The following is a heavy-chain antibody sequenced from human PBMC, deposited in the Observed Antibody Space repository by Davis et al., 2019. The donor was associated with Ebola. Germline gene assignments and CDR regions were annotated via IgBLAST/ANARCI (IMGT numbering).Heavy chain of an antibody. CDR3: AKGATIIVGATGHY. D-gene: IGHD1-26*01. V-gene: IGHV3-23*01. Sequence: GESLKISCAASGFTFSSYAMSWVRQAPGKGLEWVSAISGSGGSTYYADSVKGRFTISRDNSKNTLYLQMNSLRAEDTAVYYCAKGATIIVGATGHYWGQGTLVTVSS. CDR2: ISGSGGST. CDR1: GFTFSSYA. J-gene: IGHJ4*02.